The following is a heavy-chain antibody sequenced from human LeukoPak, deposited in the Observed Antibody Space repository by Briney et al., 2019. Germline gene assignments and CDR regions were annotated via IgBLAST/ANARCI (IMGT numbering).Heavy chain of an antibody. V-gene: IGHV1-69*05. CDR1: GGTFSSYA. CDR2: IIPIFGTA. Sequence: SVKVSCKASGGTFSSYAISWVRQAPGQGLEWMGGIIPIFGTANYAQKLQGRVTMTTDTSTSTAYMELRSLRSDDTAVYYCARGGCSGGSCYSPDYWGQGTLVTVSS. J-gene: IGHJ4*02. CDR3: ARGGCSGGSCYSPDY. D-gene: IGHD2-15*01.